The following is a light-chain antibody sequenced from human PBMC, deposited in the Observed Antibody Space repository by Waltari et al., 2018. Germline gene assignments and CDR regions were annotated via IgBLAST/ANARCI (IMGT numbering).Light chain of an antibody. Sequence: QSALTQPASVSGSPGQSITISCTGTSSDVGGYNYVSWYQQHPGKAPKLMIYEVSNRPSGVSNRFSGSKSGNTASLTISGLQAEDEADYYCSSYTSSSTRVVFGGGTKLTVI. V-gene: IGLV2-14*01. CDR1: SSDVGGYNY. CDR3: SSYTSSSTRVV. J-gene: IGLJ2*01. CDR2: EVS.